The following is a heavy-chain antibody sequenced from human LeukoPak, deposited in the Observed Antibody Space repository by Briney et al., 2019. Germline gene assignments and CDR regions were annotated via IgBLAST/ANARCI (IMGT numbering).Heavy chain of an antibody. J-gene: IGHJ4*02. CDR3: AREAFGYCSSTSCDSHFDY. Sequence: GGSLRLSCAASGFTFSSYEMNWVRQAPGKGLEWVSYISGSGDTIYYADSVKGRFTISRDNAKNSLYVQMSSLRAEDTAVYYCAREAFGYCSSTSCDSHFDYWGQGTLVTVSS. CDR1: GFTFSSYE. D-gene: IGHD2-2*03. V-gene: IGHV3-48*03. CDR2: ISGSGDTI.